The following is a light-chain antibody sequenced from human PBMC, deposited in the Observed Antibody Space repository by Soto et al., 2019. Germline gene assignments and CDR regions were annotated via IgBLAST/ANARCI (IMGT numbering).Light chain of an antibody. CDR1: QSLVHSDGNTY. CDR2: KAS. CDR3: MQGITFT. J-gene: IGKJ1*01. V-gene: IGKV2-30*02. Sequence: IVLTQSPLSLPVTLGQPASISCRSSQSLVHSDGNTYLNWFQQRPGQSPRRLIYKASNRDSGVPDRFSGSGSGTDFTLSISRVEADDVGVYYCMQGITFTVGQGTKVDIK.